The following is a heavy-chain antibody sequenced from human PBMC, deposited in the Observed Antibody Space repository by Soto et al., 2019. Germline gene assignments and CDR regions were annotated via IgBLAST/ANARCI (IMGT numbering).Heavy chain of an antibody. Sequence: PGGSLRLSCAASGFTFSSYAMSWVLQAPGKGLEWVSAISGSGGSTYYADSVKGRFTISRDNSKNTLYLQMNSLRAEDTAVYYCAKRPDYGPLGYFDYWGQGTLVTVSS. D-gene: IGHD4-17*01. CDR1: GFTFSSYA. J-gene: IGHJ4*02. CDR3: AKRPDYGPLGYFDY. CDR2: ISGSGGST. V-gene: IGHV3-23*01.